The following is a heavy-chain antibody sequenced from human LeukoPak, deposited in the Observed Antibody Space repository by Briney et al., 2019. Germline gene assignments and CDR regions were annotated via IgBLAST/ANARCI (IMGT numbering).Heavy chain of an antibody. V-gene: IGHV3-48*03. D-gene: IGHD3-10*01. CDR2: ISSSGSTI. Sequence: PGVSLRLSCAASGFIFSNFEMTWVRQAPGKGLEWLSYISSSGSTIYYADSVKGRFTISRDNAQNSLYLQMNSLRAEDTAVYYCARGRFALDWGQGALVTVSS. CDR1: GFIFSNFE. CDR3: ARGRFALD. J-gene: IGHJ4*02.